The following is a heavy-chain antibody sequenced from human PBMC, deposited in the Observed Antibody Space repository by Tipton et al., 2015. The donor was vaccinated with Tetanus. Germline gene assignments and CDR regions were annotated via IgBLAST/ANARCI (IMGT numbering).Heavy chain of an antibody. D-gene: IGHD3-16*01. J-gene: IGHJ6*02. Sequence: TLSLTCTVSGGSISSYYWSWIRQPPGKGLEWIGYFYYSGSTNYNPSLKSRVTISVDTSKNQFSLKLSSVTAADTAVYYCARVGLANYYYYYGMDFWGQGTTVTVPS. CDR2: FYYSGST. V-gene: IGHV4-59*01. CDR1: GGSISSYY. CDR3: ARVGLANYYYYYGMDF.